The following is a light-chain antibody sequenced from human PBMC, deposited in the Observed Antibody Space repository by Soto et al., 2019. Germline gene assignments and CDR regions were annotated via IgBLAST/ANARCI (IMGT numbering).Light chain of an antibody. V-gene: IGKV3-15*01. J-gene: IGKJ4*01. CDR2: GAS. CDR1: QDVSSN. Sequence: EMVVTHSPATLSVSPGERATLSCRASQDVSSNLAWYQQKPGQAPRLLIYGASTRATGTPARFSGSGSGTEFTLTISSLQSEDYAVYFCQQYIRWPLTFGGGTKVEIK. CDR3: QQYIRWPLT.